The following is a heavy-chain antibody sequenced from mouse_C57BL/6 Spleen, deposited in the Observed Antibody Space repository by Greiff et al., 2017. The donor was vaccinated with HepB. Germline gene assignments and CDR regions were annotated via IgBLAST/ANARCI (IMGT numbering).Heavy chain of an antibody. Sequence: HLHHSWSELAKPWASVKLSCKASGYTFTSYWMHWVKQRPGQGLEWIGYINPSSGYTKYNQKFKDKATLTADKSSSTAYMQLSSLTYEDSAVYYCARRANWDYFDYWGQGTTLTVSS. V-gene: IGHV1-7*01. J-gene: IGHJ2*01. CDR2: INPSSGYT. CDR3: ARRANWDYFDY. D-gene: IGHD4-1*01. CDR1: GYTFTSYW.